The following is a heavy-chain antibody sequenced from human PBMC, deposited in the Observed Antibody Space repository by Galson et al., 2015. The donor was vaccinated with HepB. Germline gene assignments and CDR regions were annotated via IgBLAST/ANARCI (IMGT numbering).Heavy chain of an antibody. CDR1: GFTVSRSH. D-gene: IGHD6-13*01. J-gene: IGHJ4*02. CDR2: ISTGTDL. V-gene: IGHV3-53*01. CDR3: ARIFTSSWYFDH. Sequence: SLRLSCAASGFTVSRSHMAWVRQAPGKGLEWVSVISTGTDLYYADSVRGRFAIARDNSKNSLYLQLNSLRADDTAVYYCARIFTSSWYFDHWGQGTLATVSS.